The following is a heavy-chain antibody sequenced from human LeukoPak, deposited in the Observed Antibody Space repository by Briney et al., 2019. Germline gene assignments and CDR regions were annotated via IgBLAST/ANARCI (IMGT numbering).Heavy chain of an antibody. CDR1: GYTFTGYY. D-gene: IGHD3-22*01. CDR3: ARVFSPYYYDSSGSYFDY. V-gene: IGHV1-2*02. J-gene: IGHJ4*02. CDR2: INPNSGGT. Sequence: GASVKVSCKASGYTFTGYYMHWVRQAPGQGLEWMGWINPNSGGTNYAQKFQGRVTMTRDTSISTAYMELSRLRSDDTAVYYCARVFSPYYYDSSGSYFDYWGQGTLVTVSS.